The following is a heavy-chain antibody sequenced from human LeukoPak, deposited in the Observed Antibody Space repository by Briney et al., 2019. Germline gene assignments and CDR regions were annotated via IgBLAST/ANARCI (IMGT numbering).Heavy chain of an antibody. CDR3: AKALRQQPRAYDY. CDR1: GFTFSSYA. CDR2: ISSSGSGGNT. V-gene: IGHV3-23*01. D-gene: IGHD6-13*01. Sequence: GGSLRLSCAASGFTFSSYAMSWARQAPGKGLEWVSGISSSGSGGNTYYADFVKGRFTISRDSSKNTLFLQMNTLRAEDTAIYYCAKALRQQPRAYDYWGQGTLVTVSS. J-gene: IGHJ4*02.